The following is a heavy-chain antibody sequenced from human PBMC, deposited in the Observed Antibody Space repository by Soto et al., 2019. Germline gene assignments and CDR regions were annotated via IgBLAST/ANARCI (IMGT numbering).Heavy chain of an antibody. CDR2: INPNSGGT. CDR3: AGNLERTINWFDP. Sequence: GASVKVSCKASGYTFTGYYMHWVRQAPGQGLEWMGWINPNSGGTNYAQKFQGRVTMTRDTSISTAYMELSRLRSDDTAVYYCAGNLERTINWFDPWGQGTLVTVSS. D-gene: IGHD1-1*01. J-gene: IGHJ5*02. CDR1: GYTFTGYY. V-gene: IGHV1-2*02.